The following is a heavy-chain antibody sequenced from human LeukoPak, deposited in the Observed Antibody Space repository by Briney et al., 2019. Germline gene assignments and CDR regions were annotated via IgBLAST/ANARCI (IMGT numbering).Heavy chain of an antibody. J-gene: IGHJ5*02. CDR1: GYTFTGYY. CDR3: ARGSRLEMATSRKNWFDP. Sequence: ASVKVSCKASGYTFTGYYMHWVRQAPGQGLEWMGWINPNSGGTNYAQKFQGRVTMTRDTSISTAYMELSRLRSDDTAVYYCARGSRLEMATSRKNWFDPWGQGTLVTVSS. V-gene: IGHV1-2*02. CDR2: INPNSGGT. D-gene: IGHD5-24*01.